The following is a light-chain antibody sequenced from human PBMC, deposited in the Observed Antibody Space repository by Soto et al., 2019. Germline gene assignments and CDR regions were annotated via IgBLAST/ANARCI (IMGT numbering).Light chain of an antibody. Sequence: QSVLTQPASVSGSPCQSITISCPGTNSDVGNYNYVSWYQQHPGKAPKLMIHDVSNRPSGVSNRFSGSKSGNTASLTISGLQAEDEADYYCSSYTSSSTYVFGTGTKVTVL. V-gene: IGLV2-14*01. J-gene: IGLJ1*01. CDR3: SSYTSSSTYV. CDR1: NSDVGNYNY. CDR2: DVS.